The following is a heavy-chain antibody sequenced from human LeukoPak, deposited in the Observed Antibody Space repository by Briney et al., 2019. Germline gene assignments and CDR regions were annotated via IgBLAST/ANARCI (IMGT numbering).Heavy chain of an antibody. D-gene: IGHD3-22*01. V-gene: IGHV4-39*07. CDR3: ARAPTYYYDSSGYYLLPFFDY. CDR1: GGSISSSNYY. CDR2: IYYTGST. Sequence: PSETLSLTCTVSGGSISSSNYYWGWIRQPPGEGLEWIGSIYYTGSTYYNPSLKSRITISVDTSKNQFSLKLSSLTAADTAVYYCARAPTYYYDSSGYYLLPFFDYWGQGTLVTVSS. J-gene: IGHJ4*02.